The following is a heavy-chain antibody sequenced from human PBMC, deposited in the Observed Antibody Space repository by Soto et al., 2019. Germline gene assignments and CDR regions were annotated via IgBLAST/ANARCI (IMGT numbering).Heavy chain of an antibody. Sequence: SETLSLTCTVSGGSLSSSSYYWGWIRQPPGKGLEWIGSIYYSGSTNYDPSLKSRVTISVDTSKNQFSLKLSSVTAADTAVYYCARSVVVPAASGTYYYYYGMDVWGQGTTVTVSS. CDR3: ARSVVVPAASGTYYYYYGMDV. D-gene: IGHD2-2*01. J-gene: IGHJ6*02. V-gene: IGHV4-39*07. CDR2: IYYSGST. CDR1: GGSLSSSSYY.